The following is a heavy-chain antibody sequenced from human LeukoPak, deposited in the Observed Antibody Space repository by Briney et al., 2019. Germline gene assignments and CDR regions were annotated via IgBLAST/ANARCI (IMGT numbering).Heavy chain of an antibody. Sequence: PSETLSLTCAISGGSISSYSWSWIRQPAGKGLEWIGQIYTDGNTDYNPSLRGRVTMSVDTSNKQFSLKVNSVTAADTAVYYCATEGLGSGRWFDYWGQGTLVTVSS. V-gene: IGHV4-4*07. CDR3: ATEGLGSGRWFDY. J-gene: IGHJ4*02. CDR2: IYTDGNT. CDR1: GGSISSYS. D-gene: IGHD6-25*01.